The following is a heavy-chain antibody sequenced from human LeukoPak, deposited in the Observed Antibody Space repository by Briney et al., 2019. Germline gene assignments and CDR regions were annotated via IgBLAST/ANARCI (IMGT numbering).Heavy chain of an antibody. J-gene: IGHJ4*02. V-gene: IGHV4-59*01. CDR1: GGSISSYY. Sequence: SETLSLTCTVSGGSISSYYWSWIRQPPGKGLEWIGYIYYSGSTNYNPSLKSRVTISVDTSKNRFSLKLSSVTAADTAVYYCARMVGATYGSGFDYWGQGTLVTVSS. CDR2: IYYSGST. D-gene: IGHD3-10*01. CDR3: ARMVGATYGSGFDY.